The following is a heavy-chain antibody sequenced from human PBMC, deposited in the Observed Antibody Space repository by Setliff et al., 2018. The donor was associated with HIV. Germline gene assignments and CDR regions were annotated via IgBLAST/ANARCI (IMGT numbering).Heavy chain of an antibody. CDR1: GFTFSDYW. J-gene: IGHJ4*02. V-gene: IGHV3-15*01. CDR3: TGSVWNPGH. Sequence: GGSLRLSCKAYGFTFSDYWVSWVRQAPGKGLEWVGRIKTRTEGGTTDYAAPVKGRFTISRDDSKNTLYLQMNSLKTEDTAMYYCTGSVWNPGHWGQGSLVTVSS. CDR2: IKTRTEGGTT. D-gene: IGHD1-1*01.